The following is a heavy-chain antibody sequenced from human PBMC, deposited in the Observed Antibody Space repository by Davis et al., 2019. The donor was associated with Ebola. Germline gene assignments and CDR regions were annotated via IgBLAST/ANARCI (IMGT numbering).Heavy chain of an antibody. Sequence: PGGSLRLSCAASGFTFSSYGMHWVRRAPGKGLEWVAVIWYDGSNKYYADSVKGRFTISRDNSKNTLYLQMNSLRAEDTAVYYCARDLGYYGSGNTFFWGQGTLVTVSS. V-gene: IGHV3-33*01. J-gene: IGHJ4*02. CDR1: GFTFSSYG. D-gene: IGHD3-10*01. CDR3: ARDLGYYGSGNTFF. CDR2: IWYDGSNK.